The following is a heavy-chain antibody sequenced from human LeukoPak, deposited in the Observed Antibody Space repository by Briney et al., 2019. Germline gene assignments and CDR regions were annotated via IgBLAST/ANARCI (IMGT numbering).Heavy chain of an antibody. Sequence: GGSLRLSCAASGFTFSSYAMSWVRQAPGKGPEWVANIKQDGREVYSVDSVKGRFTFSRDNAKNSLYLQMNSLRAEDTAVYYCARVVGWLEGFDYWGQGTLVTVSS. J-gene: IGHJ4*02. CDR2: IKQDGREV. D-gene: IGHD6-19*01. V-gene: IGHV3-7*01. CDR3: ARVVGWLEGFDY. CDR1: GFTFSSYA.